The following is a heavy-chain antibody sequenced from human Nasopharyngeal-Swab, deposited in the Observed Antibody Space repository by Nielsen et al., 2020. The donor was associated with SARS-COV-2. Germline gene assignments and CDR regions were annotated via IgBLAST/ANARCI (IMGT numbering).Heavy chain of an antibody. V-gene: IGHV3-33*01. D-gene: IGHD6-13*01. CDR3: ARGQESYSSSWLNWYFDL. CDR1: GFTFSSYG. CDR2: IWYDGSNK. J-gene: IGHJ2*01. Sequence: GESLKISCAASGFTFSSYGMHWVRQAPGKGLEWVAVIWYDGSNKYYADSVKGRFTISRDNSKNTLYLQMNSLRAEDTAVYYCARGQESYSSSWLNWYFDLWGRGTLFTVSS.